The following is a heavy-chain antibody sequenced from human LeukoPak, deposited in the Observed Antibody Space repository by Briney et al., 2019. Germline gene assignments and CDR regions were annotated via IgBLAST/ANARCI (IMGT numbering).Heavy chain of an antibody. V-gene: IGHV4-31*03. CDR1: GGSISSGGYY. CDR3: ARGFYYYGSGARLS. D-gene: IGHD3-10*01. Sequence: PSETLSLTCTVSGGSISSGGYYWSWIRQHPGKGLEWIGYIYYSGSTYYNPSLKSRVTISVDTSKNQFSLKLSSVTAADTAVYYCARGFYYYGSGARLSWGQGTLVTVSS. J-gene: IGHJ5*02. CDR2: IYYSGST.